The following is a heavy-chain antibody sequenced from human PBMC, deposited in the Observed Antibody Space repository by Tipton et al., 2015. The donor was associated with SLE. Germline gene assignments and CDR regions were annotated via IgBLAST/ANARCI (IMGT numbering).Heavy chain of an antibody. CDR1: GFTFSSYN. D-gene: IGHD2-21*01. J-gene: IGHJ5*02. CDR3: AKDRGEGWFDP. V-gene: IGHV3-48*01. CDR2: ISSSSSTI. Sequence: SLRLSCAASGFTFSSYNMNWVRQAPGKGLEWVSYISSSSSTIYYADSVKGRFTISRDNAKKSLYLQMNSLRAEDTAVYYCAKDRGEGWFDPWGQGTLVTVSS.